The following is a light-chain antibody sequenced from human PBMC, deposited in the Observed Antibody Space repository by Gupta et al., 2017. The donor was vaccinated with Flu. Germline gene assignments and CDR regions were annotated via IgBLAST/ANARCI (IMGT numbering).Light chain of an antibody. CDR2: DVI. V-gene: IGLV2-14*03. Sequence: SALTQPVPASLSLVQSITTSRTGISRYVGGYNFGSCFQKYPGKAPILMIYDVIIRPSGVSNRFSGSKSGNTASLTISGLQLEDEADYYSSSYTSSYTVVFGGGTKLTVL. CDR1: SRYVGGYNF. J-gene: IGLJ2*01. CDR3: SSYTSSYTVV.